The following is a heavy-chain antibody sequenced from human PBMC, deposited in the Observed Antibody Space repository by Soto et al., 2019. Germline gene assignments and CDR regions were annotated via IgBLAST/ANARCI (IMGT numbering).Heavy chain of an antibody. CDR1: GYSFNTYW. CDR3: ARHIYGDYQTDY. CDR2: IYPGDSDT. J-gene: IGHJ4*02. V-gene: IGHV5-51*01. Sequence: GESLKISCNASGYSFNTYWIGWVRQMPGKGLEWMGIIYPGDSDTRYSPSFQGQVTISADKSLSIAYLHWSSLKASDTAMYYCARHIYGDYQTDYWGQGTLVTVSS. D-gene: IGHD4-17*01.